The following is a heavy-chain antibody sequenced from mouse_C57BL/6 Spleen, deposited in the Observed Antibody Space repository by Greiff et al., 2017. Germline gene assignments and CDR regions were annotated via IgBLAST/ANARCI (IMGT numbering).Heavy chain of an antibody. J-gene: IGHJ2*01. CDR2: ISDGGSYT. CDR3: ARGGGIYYDYDGGFDY. D-gene: IGHD2-4*01. CDR1: GFTFSSYA. Sequence: DVMLVESGGGLVKPGGSLKLSCAASGFTFSSYAMSWVRQTPEKRLEWVATISDGGSYTYYPDNVKGRFTISRDNAKNNLYLQRSHLKSEDTAMYYCARGGGIYYDYDGGFDYWGQGTTLTVSS. V-gene: IGHV5-4*03.